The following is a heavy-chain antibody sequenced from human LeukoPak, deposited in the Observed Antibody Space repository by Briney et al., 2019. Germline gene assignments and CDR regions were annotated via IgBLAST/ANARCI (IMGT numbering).Heavy chain of an antibody. Sequence: SETLSLTCTVSGGSISSSSYYWGWIRQPPGKGLEWIGSIYYSGSTYYNPSLKSRVTISVDTSKNQFSLKLSSVTAADTAVYYCARDRDNSAPSYFDYWGQGTLVTVSS. D-gene: IGHD3-22*01. CDR1: GGSISSSSYY. CDR2: IYYSGST. J-gene: IGHJ4*02. V-gene: IGHV4-39*07. CDR3: ARDRDNSAPSYFDY.